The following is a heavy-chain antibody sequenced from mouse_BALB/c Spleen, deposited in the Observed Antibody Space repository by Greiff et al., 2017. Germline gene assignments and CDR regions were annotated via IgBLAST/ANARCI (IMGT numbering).Heavy chain of an antibody. CDR2: IRNKANGYTT. CDR1: GFTFTDYY. D-gene: IGHD2-3*01. J-gene: IGHJ4*01. V-gene: IGHV7-3*02. CDR3: ARDKDGYSYAMDY. Sequence: DVKLVESGGGLVQPGGSLRLSCATSGFTFTDYYMSWVRQPPGKALEWLGFIRNKANGYTTEYSASVKGRFTISRDNSQSILYLQMNTLRAEDSATYYCARDKDGYSYAMDYWGQGTSVTVSS.